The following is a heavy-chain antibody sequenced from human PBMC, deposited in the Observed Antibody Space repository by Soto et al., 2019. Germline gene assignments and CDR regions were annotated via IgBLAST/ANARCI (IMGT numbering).Heavy chain of an antibody. CDR2: ISGSGGST. CDR3: AKDQKDYYDSGGFL. D-gene: IGHD3-22*01. V-gene: IGHV3-23*01. J-gene: IGHJ2*01. Sequence: PGGSLRLSCAASGFTFSSYAMSWVRQAPGKGLEWVSAISGSGGSTYYADSVKGRFTISRDNSKNTLYLQMNSLRAEDTAVYYCAKDQKDYYDSGGFLWGRGTLVTVSS. CDR1: GFTFSSYA.